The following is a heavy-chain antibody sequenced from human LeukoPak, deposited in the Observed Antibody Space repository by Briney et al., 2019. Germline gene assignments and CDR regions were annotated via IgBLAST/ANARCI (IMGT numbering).Heavy chain of an antibody. D-gene: IGHD2-15*01. CDR2: INPSGGST. V-gene: IGHV1-46*01. J-gene: IGHJ3*02. CDR1: GYTFTSYY. Sequence: ASVKVSCKASGYTFTSYYMHWVRQAPGQGLEWMGIINPSGGSTSYAQKFQGRVTMTRDMSTSTVYMELSSLRSEDTAVYYCARAPSGLDAFDIWGQGTMVTVSS. CDR3: ARAPSGLDAFDI.